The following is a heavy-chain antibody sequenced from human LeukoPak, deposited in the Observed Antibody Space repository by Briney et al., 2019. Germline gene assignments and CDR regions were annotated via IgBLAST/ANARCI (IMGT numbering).Heavy chain of an antibody. CDR3: ARVGAALLWFGELWRWFDP. Sequence: SETLSLTCTVSGGYISSYYWSWIRQPPGEGLEWIGYVYYTGSTNYNPSLKSRVTISVDTSKNQFSLKLSSVTAADTAVYYCARVGAALLWFGELWRWFDPWGQGTLVTVSS. CDR1: GGYISSYY. CDR2: VYYTGST. V-gene: IGHV4-59*01. J-gene: IGHJ5*02. D-gene: IGHD3-10*01.